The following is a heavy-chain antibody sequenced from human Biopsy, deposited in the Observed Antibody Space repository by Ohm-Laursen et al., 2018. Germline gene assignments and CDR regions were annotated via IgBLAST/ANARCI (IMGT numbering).Heavy chain of an antibody. J-gene: IGHJ6*02. Sequence: TQTLTLTCSFSGFSLSARGMCVSWIRQAPGKALEWLARVGWDDYKDFRASLQTKLSISKDTSNDQVVLTVNNVDPADTATYYCARTPILIVSAGLVYRHRRHLQGMDVWGQGIAVTVS. CDR3: ARTPILIVSAGLVYRHRRHLQGMDV. CDR2: VGWDDYK. CDR1: GFSLSARGMC. V-gene: IGHV2-70*11. D-gene: IGHD6-13*01.